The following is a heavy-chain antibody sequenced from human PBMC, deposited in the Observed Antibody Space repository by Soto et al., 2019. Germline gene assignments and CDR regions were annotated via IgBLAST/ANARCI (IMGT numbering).Heavy chain of an antibody. J-gene: IGHJ5*02. CDR2: IWYDGNNK. D-gene: IGHD5-12*01. CDR1: GFTLSKFG. CDR3: ARDGGYTHGYA. V-gene: IGHV3-33*01. Sequence: QVQLVESGGGVVQPGGSLRLSCAASGFTLSKFGMHWVRQAPGKGLEWVAVIWYDGNNKYYADSVKGRFAISRATSKNTVDLQMNSLAAEDTAMYYCARDGGYTHGYAWGQGTLVTVSS.